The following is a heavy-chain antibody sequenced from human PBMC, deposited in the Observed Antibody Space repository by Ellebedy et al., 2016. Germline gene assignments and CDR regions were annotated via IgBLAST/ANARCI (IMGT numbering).Heavy chain of an antibody. CDR1: GFTFSTYW. D-gene: IGHD5-24*01. Sequence: GESLKISCAASGFTFSTYWMHWVRQAPGKGLVWVSRINPDGSSATYADSVKGRFTISRDNAKNTLYLQMNSLRAEDTAVYYCARGDGLNYRDTCDIWGQGTMVTVSS. CDR2: INPDGSSA. V-gene: IGHV3-74*01. CDR3: ARGDGLNYRDTCDI. J-gene: IGHJ3*02.